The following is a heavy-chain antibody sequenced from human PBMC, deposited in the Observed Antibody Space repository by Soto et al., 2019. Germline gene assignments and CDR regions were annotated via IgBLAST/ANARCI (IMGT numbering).Heavy chain of an antibody. V-gene: IGHV4-4*07. CDR3: ARGMTPPGAPAWYYFDS. D-gene: IGHD2-8*02. Sequence: QVQLQESGPGLMKPSETLSLTCTVSGASITSSSYWSWIRQPAGKGLEWIGRFSLSGTTNYNPSLRSRVTMSADVSKNQFSLRLPSVTAADTALYYCARGMTPPGAPAWYYFDSWGQGTLVTVSS. CDR1: GASITSSSY. CDR2: FSLSGTT. J-gene: IGHJ4*02.